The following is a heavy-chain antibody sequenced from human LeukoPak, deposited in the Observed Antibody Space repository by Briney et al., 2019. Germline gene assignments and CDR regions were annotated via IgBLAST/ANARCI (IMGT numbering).Heavy chain of an antibody. Sequence: GGSLRLSCAASGFIFSDHWMHWVRQGPGKGLEWVSRIKYDGSSTSYADSVKGRFTISRDNAKNTVYVHMNSLRDEDTAVYYCARGGRFAYFLDYWGQGTLVTVSS. J-gene: IGHJ4*02. CDR3: ARGGRFAYFLDY. CDR1: GFIFSDHW. D-gene: IGHD2-21*01. V-gene: IGHV3-74*01. CDR2: IKYDGSST.